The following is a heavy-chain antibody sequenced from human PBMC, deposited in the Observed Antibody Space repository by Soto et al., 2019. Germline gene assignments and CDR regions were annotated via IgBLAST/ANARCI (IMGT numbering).Heavy chain of an antibody. CDR1: GFTFSSYS. CDR2: ISSSSSYI. J-gene: IGHJ4*02. Sequence: GGSLRLSCAASGFTFSSYSMNWVRQAPGKGLEWVSSISSSSSYIYYADSVKGRFTISRDNAKTSLYLQMNSLRAEDTAVYYCARDFCSSTSCYDYWGQGTLVTVSS. CDR3: ARDFCSSTSCYDY. V-gene: IGHV3-21*01. D-gene: IGHD2-2*01.